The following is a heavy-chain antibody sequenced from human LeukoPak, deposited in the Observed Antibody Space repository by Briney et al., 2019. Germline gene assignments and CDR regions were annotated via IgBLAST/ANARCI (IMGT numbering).Heavy chain of an antibody. CDR2: ISYDGSNK. CDR1: GFTFSSYA. Sequence: GGSLRLSCAASGFTFSSYAMHWVRQAPGKGLEWVAVISYDGSNKYYADSVKGRFTISRDNSKNTLYLQMNSLRAEDTAVYYCARDPKMATRKAISSYYYYYMDVWGKGTTVTVSS. J-gene: IGHJ6*03. CDR3: ARDPKMATRKAISSYYYYYMDV. V-gene: IGHV3-30-3*01. D-gene: IGHD5-24*01.